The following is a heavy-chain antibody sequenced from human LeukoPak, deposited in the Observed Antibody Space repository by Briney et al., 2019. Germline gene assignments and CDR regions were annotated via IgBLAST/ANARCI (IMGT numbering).Heavy chain of an antibody. CDR3: AKDRIAGTTLTTYNY. J-gene: IGHJ4*02. CDR2: ISGSGDTT. V-gene: IGHV3-23*01. CDR1: GFTFSNYA. D-gene: IGHD4-17*01. Sequence: GGSLTLSCAASGFTFSNYAMTWVRQAPGKGLEWVSSISGSGDTTYYADSIKGRFTISRDNSKNTLYLQMNSLRAEDTAIYYCAKDRIAGTTLTTYNYCRQRIVSTVSS.